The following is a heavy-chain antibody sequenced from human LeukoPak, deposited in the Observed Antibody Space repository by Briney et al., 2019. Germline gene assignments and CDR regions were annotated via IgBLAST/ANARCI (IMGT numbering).Heavy chain of an antibody. Sequence: KPSETLSLTCAVYGGSFSGYYWSWFRQPPGKGLVWIGEINHSGSTNYNPSLKSRVTISVDTSKNQFSLKLSSVTAADTAVYDCARGPRSRRFDYGGQGTRDTVSS. V-gene: IGHV4-34*01. D-gene: IGHD6-19*01. J-gene: IGHJ4*02. CDR3: ARGPRSRRFDY. CDR1: GGSFSGYY. CDR2: INHSGST.